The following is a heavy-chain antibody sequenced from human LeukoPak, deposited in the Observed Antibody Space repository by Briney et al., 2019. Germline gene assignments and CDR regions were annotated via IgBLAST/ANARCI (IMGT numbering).Heavy chain of an antibody. Sequence: RASVKVSCKASGYTFTYRYLHWVRQAPGQALECMGWITPFNGNTNYAQKFQDRVTITRDRSMSTAYMELSSLRSEDTAMYYCASCGGDRYSYDYWGQGTLVTVSS. D-gene: IGHD2-21*02. CDR1: GYTFTYRY. V-gene: IGHV1-45*02. J-gene: IGHJ4*02. CDR2: ITPFNGNT. CDR3: ASCGGDRYSYDY.